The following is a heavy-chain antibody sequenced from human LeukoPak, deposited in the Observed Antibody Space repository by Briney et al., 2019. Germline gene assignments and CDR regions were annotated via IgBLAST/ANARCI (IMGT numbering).Heavy chain of an antibody. Sequence: PSETLSLTCAVHGGSFSGYFWGWICQSPGKGLEWIGEISYNGRTYYNPSLKSRVTISVDTSKNQFSLKLSSVIAADTAVYYCARRGPLVAVITAHYYDFWGQGALVTVSS. CDR1: GGSFSGYF. J-gene: IGHJ4*02. CDR2: ISYNGRT. V-gene: IGHV4-34*01. D-gene: IGHD2-21*01. CDR3: ARRGPLVAVITAHYYDF.